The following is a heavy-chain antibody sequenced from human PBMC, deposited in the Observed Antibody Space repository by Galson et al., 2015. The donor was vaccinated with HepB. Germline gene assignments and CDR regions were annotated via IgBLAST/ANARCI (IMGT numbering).Heavy chain of an antibody. J-gene: IGHJ4*02. Sequence: SVKVSCKASGYTFTGYYMHWVRQAPGQGLEWMGWINPNSGGTNYAQKFQGRVTMTRDTSISTAYMELSRLRSDDTAVYYCARVGTVRFLEWFFDYWGQGTRVNVSS. CDR3: ARVGTVRFLEWFFDY. CDR1: GYTFTGYY. CDR2: INPNSGGT. V-gene: IGHV1-2*02. D-gene: IGHD3-3*01.